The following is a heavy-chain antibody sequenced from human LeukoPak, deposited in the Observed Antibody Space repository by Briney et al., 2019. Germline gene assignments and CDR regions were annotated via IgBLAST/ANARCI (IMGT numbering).Heavy chain of an antibody. CDR1: GGSISSYY. CDR2: IYYSGST. Sequence: PSETLSLTCTVSGGSISSYYWSWIRQPPGKGLEWIGYIYYSGSTNYNPSLKSRVTISVDTSKNQFSLKLSSVTAADTAVYYCARAIVGERKPSNWFDPWGQGTLVTVSS. V-gene: IGHV4-59*01. CDR3: ARAIVGERKPSNWFDP. D-gene: IGHD1-26*01. J-gene: IGHJ5*02.